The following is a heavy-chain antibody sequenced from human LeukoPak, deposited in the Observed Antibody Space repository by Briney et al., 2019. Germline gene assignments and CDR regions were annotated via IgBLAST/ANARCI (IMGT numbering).Heavy chain of an antibody. CDR3: AREPTAVGL. J-gene: IGHJ4*02. CDR1: GFTFSSYS. D-gene: IGHD1-26*01. CDR2: ISSSGSTI. Sequence: EGSLRLSCAASGFTFSSYSMIWVRQAPEEGREWVSYISSSGSTIYYADSVKGRFTISRDNAKNSLYLQMNSLRAEDTAVYYCAREPTAVGLWGQGTLVTVSS. V-gene: IGHV3-48*01.